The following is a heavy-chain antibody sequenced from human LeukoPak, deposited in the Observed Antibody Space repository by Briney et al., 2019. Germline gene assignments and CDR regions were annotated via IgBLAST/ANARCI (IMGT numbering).Heavy chain of an antibody. CDR3: ARRDTTHDY. V-gene: IGHV4-59*01. CDR1: GGSISSYY. D-gene: IGHD1-26*01. CDR2: IYYSGST. J-gene: IGHJ4*02. Sequence: SETLSLTCTVSGGSISSYYWSWIRQPPGKGLEWIGYIYYSGSTNYNPSLKSRVTISVDTSKNQFSLKPSSVTAADTAVYYCARRDTTHDYWGQGTLVTVSS.